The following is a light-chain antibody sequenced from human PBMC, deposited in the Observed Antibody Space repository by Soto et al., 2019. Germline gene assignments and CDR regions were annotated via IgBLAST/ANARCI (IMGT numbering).Light chain of an antibody. CDR2: DAS. CDR1: QDFRNY. CDR3: QQHIHLIT. Sequence: VTITFQSDQDFRNYLNWYQQKLGKAPKHLICDASNLEPGVPSRFSGSGSGTDFTFPISRVQTEDIATYYCQQHIHLITFGQGTRLEIK. J-gene: IGKJ5*01. V-gene: IGKV1-33*01.